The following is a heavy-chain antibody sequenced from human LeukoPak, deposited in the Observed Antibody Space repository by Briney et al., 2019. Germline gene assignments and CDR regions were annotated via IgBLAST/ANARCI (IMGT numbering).Heavy chain of an antibody. CDR3: ASPLYGSGSYEGY. V-gene: IGHV3-7*01. CDR2: IKQDGSEK. D-gene: IGHD3-10*01. Sequence: GGSLRLSCAASGFTFNNYGMLWVRQAPGKGLEWVANIKQDGSEKNYVDSVKGRFTISRDNAKNSLYLQMNSLRAEDTAVYYCASPLYGSGSYEGYWGQGTLVTVSS. J-gene: IGHJ4*02. CDR1: GFTFNNYG.